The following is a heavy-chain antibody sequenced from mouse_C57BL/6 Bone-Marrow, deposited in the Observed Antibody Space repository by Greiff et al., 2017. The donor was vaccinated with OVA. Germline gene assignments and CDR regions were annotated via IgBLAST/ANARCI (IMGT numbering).Heavy chain of an antibody. CDR2: IYPRSGNT. CDR1: GYTFTSYG. V-gene: IGHV1-81*01. Sequence: VQLQESGAELARPGASVKLSCKASGYTFTSYGISWVKQRTGQGLEWIGEIYPRSGNTYYNEKFKGKATLTADKSSSTAYMELRSLTSEDSAVYFCARAHYYAPYYFDYWGQGTTLTVSS. D-gene: IGHD1-2*01. J-gene: IGHJ2*01. CDR3: ARAHYYAPYYFDY.